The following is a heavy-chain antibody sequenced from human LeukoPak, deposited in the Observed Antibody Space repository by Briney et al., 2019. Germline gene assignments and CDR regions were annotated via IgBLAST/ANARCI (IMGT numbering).Heavy chain of an antibody. CDR3: ARGGLLSRY. J-gene: IGHJ4*02. D-gene: IGHD1-26*01. V-gene: IGHV3-21*01. Sequence: GGSLRLSCAASGFTFSGSTMNWVRQAPGKGLEWVSFISTSSSYIYYADSVRGRFTIARDNAKSTLYLQMNSLRAEDTAVYYCARGGLLSRYWGQGTLVTVSS. CDR2: ISTSSSYI. CDR1: GFTFSGST.